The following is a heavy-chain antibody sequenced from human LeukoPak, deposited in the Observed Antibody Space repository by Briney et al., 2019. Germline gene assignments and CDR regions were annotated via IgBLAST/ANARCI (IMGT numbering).Heavy chain of an antibody. J-gene: IGHJ4*02. CDR2: INHSRNT. CDR1: GGSFSGYY. CDR3: ARGGSAANRAPL. Sequence: SETLSLTCAVYGGSFSGYYWSWIRQPPGKGLEWIGEINHSRNTNYNPSLKSRVTISLDTSKNQFSLKLSSVTAADTAVYYCARGGSAANRAPLWGQGTLVTVSS. D-gene: IGHD6-13*01. V-gene: IGHV4-34*01.